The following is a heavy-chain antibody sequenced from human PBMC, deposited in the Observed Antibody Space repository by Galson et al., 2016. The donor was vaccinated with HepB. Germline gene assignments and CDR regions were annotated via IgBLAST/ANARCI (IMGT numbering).Heavy chain of an antibody. J-gene: IGHJ6*02. CDR3: ARRARVGSRGHTSGLTSNHYALDT. D-gene: IGHD5-18*01. CDR1: GVTFSSDG. V-gene: IGHV1-69*13. Sequence: SVKVSCKASGVTFSSDGITWVRQAPGQGLEWMGGIIPMSGTANYALKFKGRVTITADESTTTAHMELNSLRSEDTAVYYCARRARVGSRGHTSGLTSNHYALDTWGQGATGTVSS. CDR2: IIPMSGTA.